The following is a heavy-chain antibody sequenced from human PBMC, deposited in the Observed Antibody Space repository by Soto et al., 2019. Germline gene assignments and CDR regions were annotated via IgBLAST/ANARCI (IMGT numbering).Heavy chain of an antibody. D-gene: IGHD2-8*02. Sequence: QVQLVESGGDVVQPGTSLRLSCAASGFVFSGDDIHWVRQAPGQGLEWVAVIWGDASQKYYADSVTGRFSISRDKSNIQLYRQSDSLRVEDSAMNDCLYGSYYHTDVWGEGTTVTVSS. V-gene: IGHV3-33*01. CDR1: GFVFSGDD. CDR3: LYGSYYHTDV. CDR2: IWGDASQK. J-gene: IGHJ6*03.